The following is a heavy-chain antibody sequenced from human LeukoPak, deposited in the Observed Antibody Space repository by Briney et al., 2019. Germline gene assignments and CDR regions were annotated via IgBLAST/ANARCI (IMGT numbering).Heavy chain of an antibody. J-gene: IGHJ4*02. CDR1: GFTFSDYY. Sequence: GGSLRLSCAASGFTFSDYYMSWIRQAPGKGLEWVSYISSSSSYTNYADSVKGRFTISRDNAMNSLYLQMNSLRADDTAVYYCATATNGFRRGFDYWGQGTLVTVSS. CDR3: ATATNGFRRGFDY. CDR2: ISSSSSYT. D-gene: IGHD2-8*01. V-gene: IGHV3-11*06.